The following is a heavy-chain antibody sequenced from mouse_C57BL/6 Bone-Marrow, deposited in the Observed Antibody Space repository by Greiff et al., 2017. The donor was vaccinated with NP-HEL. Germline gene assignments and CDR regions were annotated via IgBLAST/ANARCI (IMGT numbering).Heavy chain of an antibody. CDR2: IRNKANGYTT. Sequence: EVKVVESGGGLVQPGGSLSLSCAASGFTFTDYYMSWVRQPPGKALEWLGFIRNKANGYTTEYSASVKGRFTISRDNSQSILYLQMNALRTEDSATYSCARYGSSGYVWFAYWGQGTLVTVSA. J-gene: IGHJ3*01. V-gene: IGHV7-3*01. CDR3: ARYGSSGYVWFAY. D-gene: IGHD3-2*02. CDR1: GFTFTDYY.